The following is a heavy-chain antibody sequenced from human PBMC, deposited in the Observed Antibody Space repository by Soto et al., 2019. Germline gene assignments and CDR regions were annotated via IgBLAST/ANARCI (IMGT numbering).Heavy chain of an antibody. CDR3: TTPTYDFWSGYPDV. V-gene: IGHV3-15*01. D-gene: IGHD3-3*01. J-gene: IGHJ6*02. CDR2: IKSKTDGGTT. Sequence: GGSLRLSCAASGFTFSNAWMSWVRQAPGKGLEWVGRIKSKTDGGTTDYAAPVKGRFTISRDDSKNTLYLQMNSLKTEDTAVYYCTTPTYDFWSGYPDVWGQGTTVTVYS. CDR1: GFTFSNAW.